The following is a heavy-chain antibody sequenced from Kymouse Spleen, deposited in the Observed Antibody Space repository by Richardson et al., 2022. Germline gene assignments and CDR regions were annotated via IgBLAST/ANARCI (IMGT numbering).Heavy chain of an antibody. J-gene: IGHJ4*02. CDR2: INHSGST. CDR1: GGSFSGYY. V-gene: IGHV4-34*01. Sequence: QVQLQQWGAGLLKPSETLSLTCAVYGGSFSGYYWSWIRQPPGKGLEWIGEINHSGSTNYNPSLKSRVTISVDTSKNQFSLKLSSVTAADTAVYYCARGYYYGSGSHYFDYWGQGTLVTVSS. CDR3: ARGYYYGSGSHYFDY. D-gene: IGHD3-10*01.